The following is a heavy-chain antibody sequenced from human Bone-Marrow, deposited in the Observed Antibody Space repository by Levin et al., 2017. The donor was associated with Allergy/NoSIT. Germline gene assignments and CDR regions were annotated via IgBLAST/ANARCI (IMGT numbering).Heavy chain of an antibody. CDR3: ARERGAAFDL. J-gene: IGHJ3*01. Sequence: ASETLSLICTVSGASISSSSWSWIRQAPGKGPEMIGYLFYSGRSEYNPSLRGRVTISVDTSKNQFSLNLKSVTTADTAVYYCARERGAAFDLWGQGTLVAVS. V-gene: IGHV4-59*01. CDR1: GASISSSS. CDR2: LFYSGRS.